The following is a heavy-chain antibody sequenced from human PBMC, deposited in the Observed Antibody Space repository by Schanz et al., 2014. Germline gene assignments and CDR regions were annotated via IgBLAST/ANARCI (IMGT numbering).Heavy chain of an antibody. CDR2: ISSSSSYI. Sequence: EVQLVESGGGLVKPGGSLRLSCEASGFTFSSYSMNWVRQAPGKGLEWVSSISSSSSYIYYADSVKGRFTISRDNAKNSLYLQMNSLRAEDTAVYYCARANYRRKINFDYWGRGTLVTVSS. J-gene: IGHJ4*02. V-gene: IGHV3-21*01. CDR1: GFTFSSYS. D-gene: IGHD3-10*01. CDR3: ARANYRRKINFDY.